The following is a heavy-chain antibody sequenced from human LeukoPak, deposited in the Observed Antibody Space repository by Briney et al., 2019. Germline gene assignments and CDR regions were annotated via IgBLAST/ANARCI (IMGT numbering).Heavy chain of an antibody. Sequence: GGSLRLSCAASGFAVSSYYMSWVRQAPGQGLDWVSGITWNGGSTDYAASVKGRFTISRDNAKNSLYLRMNSLRDEDTALYYCARGGGSIRHSYYYYVDVWGKGTSVAVSS. CDR2: ITWNGGST. CDR1: GFAVSSYY. D-gene: IGHD2-15*01. V-gene: IGHV3-20*04. J-gene: IGHJ6*03. CDR3: ARGGGSIRHSYYYYVDV.